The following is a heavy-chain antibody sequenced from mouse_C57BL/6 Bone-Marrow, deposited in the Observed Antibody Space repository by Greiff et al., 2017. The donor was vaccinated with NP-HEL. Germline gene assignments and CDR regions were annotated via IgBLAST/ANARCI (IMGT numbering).Heavy chain of an antibody. CDR2: INPSSGYT. CDR3: ARRRRTPYYAMDY. J-gene: IGHJ4*01. V-gene: IGHV1-4*01. CDR1: GYTFTSYT. D-gene: IGHD2-12*01. Sequence: SGAELARPGASVKMSCKASGYTFTSYTMHWVKQRPGQGLEWIGYINPSSGYTKYNQKFKDKATLTADKSSSTAYMQLSSLTSEDSAVYYCARRRRTPYYAMDYWGQGTSVTVSS.